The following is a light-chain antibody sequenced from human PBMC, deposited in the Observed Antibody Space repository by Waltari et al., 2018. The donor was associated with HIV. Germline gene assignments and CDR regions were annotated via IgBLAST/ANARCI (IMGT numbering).Light chain of an antibody. V-gene: IGLV1-44*01. J-gene: IGLJ3*02. CDR3: AAWDDSLAWV. CDR2: SNN. Sequence: QSLLTQRPSASSTPGHRRPISCSASRSNIGSDAAKGYQQLPGRAPNLLIYSNNQRPSGVPDRFSGSKSGTSASLAISGLQSEGEADYYCAAWDDSLAWVFGGGTKLTVL. CDR1: RSNIGSDA.